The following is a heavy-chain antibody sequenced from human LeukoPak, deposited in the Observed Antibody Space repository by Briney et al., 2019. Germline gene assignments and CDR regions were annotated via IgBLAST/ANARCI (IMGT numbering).Heavy chain of an antibody. V-gene: IGHV3-30-3*01. D-gene: IGHD2-2*02. J-gene: IGHJ4*02. CDR2: ISYDGSNK. Sequence: GGSLRLSCAASGFTFSSYAMHWVRQAPGKGLEWVAVISYDGSNKYYADSVKGRFTISRDNPKNTLYLQMNSLRAEDTAVYYCTTFSDCTSSICYTNYWGQGTLVTVSS. CDR3: TTFSDCTSSICYTNY. CDR1: GFTFSSYA.